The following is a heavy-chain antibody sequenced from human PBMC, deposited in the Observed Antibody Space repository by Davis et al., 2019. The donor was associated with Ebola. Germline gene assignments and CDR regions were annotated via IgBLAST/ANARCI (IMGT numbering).Heavy chain of an antibody. CDR3: AREGGRFYGMDV. CDR1: GFTFSGSA. CDR2: IRSKANSYAT. V-gene: IGHV3-73*01. Sequence: GESLKISCAASGFTFSGSAMHWVRQASGKGLEWVGRIRSKANSYATAYAASVKGRFTISRDDSKNTAYLQMNSLKTEDTAVYYCAREGGRFYGMDVWGKGTTVTVFS. J-gene: IGHJ6*04. D-gene: IGHD3-16*01.